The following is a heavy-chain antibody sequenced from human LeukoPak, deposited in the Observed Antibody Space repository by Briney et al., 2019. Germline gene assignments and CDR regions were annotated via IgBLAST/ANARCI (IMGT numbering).Heavy chain of an antibody. V-gene: IGHV3-53*01. CDR3: ARGEPVF. CDR1: GFTVSTNY. CDR2: LYSGGST. Sequence: AGSLRLSWAASGFTVSTNYMTWVRQAPGKGLEWVSVLYSGGSTYYADSVKGRFTISRDNSKNTLYLQMNSLRVEDTAMYYFARGEPVFGDQGTLVTVSS. J-gene: IGHJ4*02.